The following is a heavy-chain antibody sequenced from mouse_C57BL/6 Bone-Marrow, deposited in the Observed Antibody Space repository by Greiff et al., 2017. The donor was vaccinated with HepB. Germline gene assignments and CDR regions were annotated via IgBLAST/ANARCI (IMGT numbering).Heavy chain of an antibody. CDR2: IYPRSGNT. Sequence: VQRVESGAELARPGASVKLSCKASGYTFTSYGISWVKQRTGQGLEWIGEIYPRSGNTYYNEKFKGKATLTADKSSSTAYMELRSLTSEDSAVYFCARRGYGNFHYWGQGTTLTVSS. CDR3: ARRGYGNFHY. J-gene: IGHJ2*01. V-gene: IGHV1-81*01. D-gene: IGHD2-1*01. CDR1: GYTFTSYG.